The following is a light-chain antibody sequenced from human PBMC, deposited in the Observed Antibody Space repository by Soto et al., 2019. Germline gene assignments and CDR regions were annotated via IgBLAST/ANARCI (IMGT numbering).Light chain of an antibody. CDR3: HQYGNSPQT. CDR2: DAS. J-gene: IGKJ1*01. V-gene: IGKV3D-15*03. CDR1: QSVSSY. Sequence: EIVMTQSPATLSVSPGGGAALSCRASQSVSSYLAWYQQKPGQAPRLLIYDASNRATGIPARFSGSGSGTVFTLTINILEPDDFAVYYCHQYGNSPQTFGQGTMVDIK.